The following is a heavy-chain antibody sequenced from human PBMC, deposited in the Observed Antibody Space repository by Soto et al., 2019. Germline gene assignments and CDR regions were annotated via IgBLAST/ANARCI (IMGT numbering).Heavy chain of an antibody. CDR2: ISGSGGST. D-gene: IGHD3-9*01. J-gene: IGHJ6*02. CDR3: ARVFYYDILTGKSYNMDV. Sequence: VQLLESEGDLVQPGGSLRLSCEASGFTFSNYAMSWVRQAPGKGLEWVSVISGSGGSTNYADSAKGRFTISRDNSMDTLYLQMNSLRAEDTAVYYCARVFYYDILTGKSYNMDVWGQGTTVIVSS. V-gene: IGHV3-23*01. CDR1: GFTFSNYA.